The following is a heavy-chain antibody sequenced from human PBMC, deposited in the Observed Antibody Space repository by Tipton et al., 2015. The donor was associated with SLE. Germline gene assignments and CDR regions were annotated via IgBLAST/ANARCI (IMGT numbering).Heavy chain of an antibody. CDR3: ASSGIQLWLDDAFDI. V-gene: IGHV4-39*07. J-gene: IGHJ3*02. CDR1: GGSISSSSYF. CDR2: IYYSGNT. D-gene: IGHD5-18*01. Sequence: TLSLTCTVSGGSISSSSYFWGWIRQPPGKGLEWIGSIYYSGNTYYNPSLKSRVTISVDTSKNQFSLKLSSVTAADTAVYYCASSGIQLWLDDAFDIWGQGTMVTVSS.